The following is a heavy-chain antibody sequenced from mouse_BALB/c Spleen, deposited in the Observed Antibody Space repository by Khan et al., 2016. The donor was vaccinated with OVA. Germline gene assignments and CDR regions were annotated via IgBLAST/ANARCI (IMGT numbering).Heavy chain of an antibody. D-gene: IGHD1-1*01. CDR3: SRLARGTEMDY. V-gene: IGHV1-55*01. CDR1: GYTFTSYW. Sequence: QVQLKQSGAELVKPGASVKMSCKASGYTFTSYWINWVKQRPGQGLEWIGDIYPGRGITNYNEKFKSKATLTLDTSSSTAYMQLSSLTSVDSAVYYCSRLARGTEMDYWGQGTTLTVSS. CDR2: IYPGRGIT. J-gene: IGHJ2*01.